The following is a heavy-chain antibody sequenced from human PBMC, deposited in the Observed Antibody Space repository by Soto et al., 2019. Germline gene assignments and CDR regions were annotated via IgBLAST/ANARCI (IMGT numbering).Heavy chain of an antibody. V-gene: IGHV3-15*07. CDR1: GLSISNAW. CDR2: IKWSSHAGAI. CDR3: TRGGPLGNYFDY. D-gene: IGHD2-15*01. Sequence: EVQLVESGGGLVKPGGSLRLSCVASGLSISNAWMNWVRQAPGKGLEWVGRIKWSSHAGAIDYAAPVKGRFTISRDDSKNTLYLHLTSLTTEDTAVYYCTRGGPLGNYFDYWGQGTLVTVSS. J-gene: IGHJ4*02.